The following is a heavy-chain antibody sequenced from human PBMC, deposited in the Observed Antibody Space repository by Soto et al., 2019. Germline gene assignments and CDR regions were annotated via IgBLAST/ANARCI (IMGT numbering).Heavy chain of an antibody. Sequence: SETLSLTCTVSGGSISSHYWSWIRQPPGKGLEWIGYIYYSGSTNYNPSLKSRVTISVDTSKNQFSLKLSSVTAADTAVYYCARGSSIAGLYYGMDVWGQGTTVTVSS. CDR1: GGSISSHY. D-gene: IGHD6-6*01. CDR3: ARGSSIAGLYYGMDV. V-gene: IGHV4-59*11. J-gene: IGHJ6*02. CDR2: IYYSGST.